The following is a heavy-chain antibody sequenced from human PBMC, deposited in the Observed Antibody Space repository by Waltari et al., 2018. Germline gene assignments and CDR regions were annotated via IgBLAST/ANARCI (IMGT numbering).Heavy chain of an antibody. J-gene: IGHJ3*02. D-gene: IGHD3-3*01. CDR2: SYYSGST. V-gene: IGHV4-59*01. Sequence: QVQLQESGPGLVKPSETLSLTCTVSGGSISSYYWSWIRQPPGKGLEWIGYSYYSGSTNYDPSLKIRVTISVDTSKNQFSLKLSSVTAADTAVYYCARDGRNYDFWSGYYDAFDIWGQGTMVTVSS. CDR1: GGSISSYY. CDR3: ARDGRNYDFWSGYYDAFDI.